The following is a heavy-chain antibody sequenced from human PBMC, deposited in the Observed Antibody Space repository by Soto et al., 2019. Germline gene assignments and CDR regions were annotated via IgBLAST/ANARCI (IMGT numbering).Heavy chain of an antibody. Sequence: QVQLVQSGAEVKKPGASVKVSCKASGYTFTNYYIHWVRQAPGQGLEWMGMINPSGGSTSYTRRFRGGVPLTRDTSTSTVYMELSSLRSEDTAVYYCARESQSSGWSWFDYWGKGPLVTVSS. CDR3: ARESQSSGWSWFDY. CDR2: INPSGGST. V-gene: IGHV1-46*01. D-gene: IGHD6-19*01. J-gene: IGHJ4*02. CDR1: GYTFTNYY.